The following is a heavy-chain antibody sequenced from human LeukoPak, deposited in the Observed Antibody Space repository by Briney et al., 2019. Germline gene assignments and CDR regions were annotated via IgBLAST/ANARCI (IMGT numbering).Heavy chain of an antibody. V-gene: IGHV1-2*02. CDR2: INPNSGGT. CDR1: GYTFTDYY. CDR3: ARGGYDSSGYYVTLTSNWFDP. Sequence: ASVKVSCKASGYTFTDYYMHWVRQAPGQGLEWMGWINPNSGGTNYAQKFYARVTMTRDTSISTAYMELSRLRSDDTAVYYCARGGYDSSGYYVTLTSNWFDPWGQGTLVTVSS. J-gene: IGHJ5*02. D-gene: IGHD3-22*01.